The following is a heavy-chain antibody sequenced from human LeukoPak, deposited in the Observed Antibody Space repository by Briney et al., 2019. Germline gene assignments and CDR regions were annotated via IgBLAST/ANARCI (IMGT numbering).Heavy chain of an antibody. J-gene: IGHJ4*02. Sequence: PGGSLRLSCAASRFTFSTYAMSWVRQAPGKGLEWVSAISGSGGSTYYADSVKGRFTISRDNSKNTLYLQMNSLRAEDTAVHYCAKDRIAAADYYFDYWGQGTLVTVSS. CDR2: ISGSGGST. D-gene: IGHD6-13*01. V-gene: IGHV3-23*01. CDR3: AKDRIAAADYYFDY. CDR1: RFTFSTYA.